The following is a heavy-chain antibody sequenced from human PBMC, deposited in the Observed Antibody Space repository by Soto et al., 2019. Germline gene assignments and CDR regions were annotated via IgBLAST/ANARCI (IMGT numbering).Heavy chain of an antibody. CDR2: IYYGGGT. CDR1: GVSISSSSYY. CDR3: ARRWGSTTLASIGT. J-gene: IGHJ5*02. D-gene: IGHD6-13*01. Sequence: QLQLQASGPGLVKPSETLSLTCTVSGVSISSSSYYWGWIRQPPGKGLEWIGSIYYGGGTYYTPSLKCRVTLSVDTSTHQCTLKLSSVTAADTAVYDCARRWGSTTLASIGTWGQGTLVTVPA. V-gene: IGHV4-39*01.